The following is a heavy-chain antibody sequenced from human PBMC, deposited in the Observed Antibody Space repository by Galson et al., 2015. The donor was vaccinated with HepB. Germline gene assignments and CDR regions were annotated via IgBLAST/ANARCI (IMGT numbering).Heavy chain of an antibody. J-gene: IGHJ6*02. V-gene: IGHV1-69*10. CDR3: ARVSWSGSYSHQYYCGMDV. Sequence: SVKVSCKASGDTFRNDAISWVRQAPGQGLEWMGGIIIMFDVTNYAQKFQGRVTIAADKSTSTAYMELSSLRAEDTAIYYCARVSWSGSYSHQYYCGMDVWGQGTTVTVSS. D-gene: IGHD1-26*01. CDR2: IIIMFDVT. CDR1: GDTFRNDA.